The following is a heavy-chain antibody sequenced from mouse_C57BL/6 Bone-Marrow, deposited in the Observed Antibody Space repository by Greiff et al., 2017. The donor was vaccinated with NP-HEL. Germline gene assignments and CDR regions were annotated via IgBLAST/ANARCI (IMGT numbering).Heavy chain of an antibody. CDR3: ARHAPAWFAY. CDR2: ISGGGGNT. J-gene: IGHJ3*01. CDR1: GFTFSSYT. Sequence: DVMLVESGGGLVKPGGSLKLSCAASGFTFSSYTMSWVRQTPEKRLEWVATISGGGGNTYYPDSVKGRFTISRDNAKNTLYLQMSSLRSEDTALYYCARHAPAWFAYWGQGTLVTVSA. V-gene: IGHV5-9*01.